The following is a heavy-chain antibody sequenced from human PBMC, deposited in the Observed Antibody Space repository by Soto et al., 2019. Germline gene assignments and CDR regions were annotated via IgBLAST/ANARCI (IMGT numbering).Heavy chain of an antibody. J-gene: IGHJ3*02. Sequence: SSEILSLTCAVYGGSFSGYYWSWIRQPPGKGLEWIGEINHSGSTNYNPSLKSRVTISVDTSKNQFSLKLSSVTAADTAVYYCARGNDYGDSDAFDIWGQGTMVTVSS. CDR1: GGSFSGYY. CDR2: INHSGST. D-gene: IGHD4-17*01. CDR3: ARGNDYGDSDAFDI. V-gene: IGHV4-34*01.